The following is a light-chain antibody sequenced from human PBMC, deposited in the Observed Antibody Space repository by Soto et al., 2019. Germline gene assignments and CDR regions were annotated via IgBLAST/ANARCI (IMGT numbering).Light chain of an antibody. V-gene: IGKV3-15*01. Sequence: EIGMTQAPATLSVSKGERATLSCRASQSVSSNLAWYQQKPGQAPRLLIYGASTRATGIPARFSGSGSGTEFTLTISRLEPKDFAVYYCQQYGRSGTFGQGTKVDIK. CDR1: QSVSSN. CDR3: QQYGRSGT. J-gene: IGKJ1*01. CDR2: GAS.